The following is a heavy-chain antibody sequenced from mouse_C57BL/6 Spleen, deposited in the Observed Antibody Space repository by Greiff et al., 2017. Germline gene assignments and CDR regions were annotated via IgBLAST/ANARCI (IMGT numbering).Heavy chain of an antibody. J-gene: IGHJ2*01. CDR1: GYTFTDYY. CDR2: INPNNGGT. V-gene: IGHV1-26*01. D-gene: IGHD1-1*01. CDR3: ARRGLLRGYFDY. Sequence: EVQLQQSGPELVKPGASVKISCKASGYTFTDYYMNWVKQSHGKSLEWIGDINPNNGGTSYNQKFKGKATLTVDKSSSTAYMELRSLTSEDSAVYYCARRGLLRGYFDYWGQGTTLTVSS.